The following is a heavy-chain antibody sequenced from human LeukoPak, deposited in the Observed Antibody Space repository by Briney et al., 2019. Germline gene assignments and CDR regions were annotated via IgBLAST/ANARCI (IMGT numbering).Heavy chain of an antibody. D-gene: IGHD5-12*01. J-gene: IGHJ4*02. CDR1: GFSLSMYW. V-gene: IGHV3-7*03. Sequence: GGSLRLSCTAAGFSLSMYWMSWVRQAPGKGLEWVANIRSDGVEKYYVDSVWGRFTISTDTAKNTLYLQMNSLRADDTAVYYCAREFTGYGNTDYWGQGTLVTVSS. CDR3: AREFTGYGNTDY. CDR2: IRSDGVEK.